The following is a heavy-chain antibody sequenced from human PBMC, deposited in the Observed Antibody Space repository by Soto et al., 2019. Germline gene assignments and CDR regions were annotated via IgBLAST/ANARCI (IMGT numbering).Heavy chain of an antibody. D-gene: IGHD5-18*01. Sequence: QVQGVQSGAEVKKPGASVNVSCKASGYDYVTYAITWVRQRPGQGLEWMGWISTLNGNTNYAQNFQGRVTMTTDTSTRIVHLELRSLRSDDTAVYYCARRVQVWLPDYYGMDVWGQGTTVTVSS. CDR1: GYDYVTYA. CDR2: ISTLNGNT. V-gene: IGHV1-18*01. CDR3: ARRVQVWLPDYYGMDV. J-gene: IGHJ6*02.